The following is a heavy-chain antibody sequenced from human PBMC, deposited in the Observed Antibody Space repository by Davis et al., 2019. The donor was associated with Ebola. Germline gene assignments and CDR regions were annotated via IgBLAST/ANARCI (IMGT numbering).Heavy chain of an antibody. CDR1: GGSISSYY. J-gene: IGHJ3*02. D-gene: IGHD1-14*01. CDR2: IYYSGST. V-gene: IGHV4-59*01. Sequence: PGGSLRLSCTVSGGSISSYYWSWIRQPQGKGLEWIGYIYYSGSTNYNPSLKSRVTISVDTSKNQFSLKLSSVTAADTAVYYCASFNFNRAGAFDIWGQGTMVTVSS. CDR3: ASFNFNRAGAFDI.